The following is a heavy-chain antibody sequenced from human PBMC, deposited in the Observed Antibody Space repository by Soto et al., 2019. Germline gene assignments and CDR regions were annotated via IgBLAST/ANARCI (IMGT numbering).Heavy chain of an antibody. CDR3: AKVQVRGATTQSLGY. CDR1: GFTFSSYA. CDR2: ISASGGST. J-gene: IGHJ4*02. V-gene: IGHV3-23*01. Sequence: GGSLRLSCAASGFTFSSYAMSWVRQAPGKGLEWVSAISASGGSTYYADSVKGRFTISRDNSKNTLYLQMNSLRAEDTAVYYCAKVQVRGATTQSLGYWGQGTLVTVSS. D-gene: IGHD1-26*01.